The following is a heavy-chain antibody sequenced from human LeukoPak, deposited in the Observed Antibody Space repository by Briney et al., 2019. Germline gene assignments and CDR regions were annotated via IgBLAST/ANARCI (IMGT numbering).Heavy chain of an antibody. Sequence: ASVKVSCKASGYTFTSYGISWVRQAPGQGLEWMGWISAYNGNTNYAQKLQGRVTMTTDTSTSTAYMELRSLRSDDTAVYYCARSDSITMVRGVIITRREFDYWGQGTLVTVSS. D-gene: IGHD3-10*01. CDR3: ARSDSITMVRGVIITRREFDY. V-gene: IGHV1-18*01. CDR2: ISAYNGNT. J-gene: IGHJ4*02. CDR1: GYTFTSYG.